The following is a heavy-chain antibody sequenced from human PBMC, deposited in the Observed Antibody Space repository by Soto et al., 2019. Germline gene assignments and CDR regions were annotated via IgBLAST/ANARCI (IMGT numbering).Heavy chain of an antibody. V-gene: IGHV1-69*13. CDR2: IIPIFGTA. D-gene: IGHD5-18*01. CDR1: GGTFSSYA. J-gene: IGHJ6*02. Sequence: SVKVSCKASGGTFSSYAISWVRQAPGQGLEWMGGIIPIFGTANYAQKFQGRVTITADESTSTAYMELSGLRSEDTAVYYCVRGGGYSYRYGMDVWGQGTTVTVSS. CDR3: VRGGGYSYRYGMDV.